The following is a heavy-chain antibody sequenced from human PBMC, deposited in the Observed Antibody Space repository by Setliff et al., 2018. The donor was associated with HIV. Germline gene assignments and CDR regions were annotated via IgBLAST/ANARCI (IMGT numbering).Heavy chain of an antibody. CDR2: IRLSGST. CDR1: GYSLSSASY. Sequence: SETLSLTCSVSGYSLSSASYWGWIRQSPEKGMEWIGSIRLSGSTYYNPSLQSRVTISIDMSKNHFSLNLKSVTAADTAISYCASGLTAPAAAGSWGQGMLVTFSS. J-gene: IGHJ5*02. D-gene: IGHD6-13*01. CDR3: ASGLTAPAAAGS. V-gene: IGHV4-38-2*02.